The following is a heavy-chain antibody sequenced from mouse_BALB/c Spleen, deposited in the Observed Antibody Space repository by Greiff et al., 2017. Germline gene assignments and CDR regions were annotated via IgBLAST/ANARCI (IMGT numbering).Heavy chain of an antibody. D-gene: IGHD1-1*02. CDR2: ISYSGST. V-gene: IGHV3-2*02. CDR1: GYSITSDYA. CDR3: ARSEGGYVRYWYFDV. J-gene: IGHJ1*01. Sequence: EVKLVESGPGLVKPSQSLSLTCTVTGYSITSDYAWNWIRQFPGNKLEWMGYISYSGSTSYNPSLKSRISITRDTSKNQFFLQLNSVTTEDTATYYCARSEGGYVRYWYFDVWGAGTTVTVSS.